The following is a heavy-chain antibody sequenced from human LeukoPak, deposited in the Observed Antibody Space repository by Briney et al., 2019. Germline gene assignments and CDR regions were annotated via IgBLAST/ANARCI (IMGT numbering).Heavy chain of an antibody. CDR1: GFTFSSYS. D-gene: IGHD2-15*01. V-gene: IGHV3-48*04. J-gene: IGHJ4*02. Sequence: GGSLRLSCAASGFTFSSYSMNWVRQAPGKGLEWVSYISSSSSTIYYADSVKGRFTISRDNAKNSLYLQMNSLRAEDTAVYYCARGGYCSGGDCYLVLWGQGTLVTASS. CDR3: ARGGYCSGGDCYLVL. CDR2: ISSSSSTI.